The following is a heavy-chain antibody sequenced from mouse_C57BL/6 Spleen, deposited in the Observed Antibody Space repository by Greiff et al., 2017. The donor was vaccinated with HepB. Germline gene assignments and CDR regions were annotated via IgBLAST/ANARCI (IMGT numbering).Heavy chain of an antibody. Sequence: QVQLQQSGAELVRPGSSVKLSCKASGYTFTSYWMHWVKQRPIQGLEWIGNIDPSDSETHYNQKFKDKATLTVDKSSSTAYMQLSSLTSEDSAVYYCASTAQATDYYAMDYLGQGTSVTVSS. J-gene: IGHJ4*01. CDR1: GYTFTSYW. V-gene: IGHV1-52*01. CDR3: ASTAQATDYYAMDY. D-gene: IGHD3-2*02. CDR2: IDPSDSET.